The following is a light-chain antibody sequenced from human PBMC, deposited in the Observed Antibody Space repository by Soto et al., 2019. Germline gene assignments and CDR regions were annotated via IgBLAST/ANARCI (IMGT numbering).Light chain of an antibody. Sequence: QSALTQPASVSGSPGQSITISCTATSGDVGDYNYVSWYQQHPEKTHKLMIYDVTDRPSGVSNRFSGSKSGNTASLTISGLQAEDEADYYCISYTSSNTLVFGGGTKRTVL. J-gene: IGLJ2*01. CDR3: ISYTSSNTLV. CDR1: SGDVGDYNY. CDR2: DVT. V-gene: IGLV2-14*01.